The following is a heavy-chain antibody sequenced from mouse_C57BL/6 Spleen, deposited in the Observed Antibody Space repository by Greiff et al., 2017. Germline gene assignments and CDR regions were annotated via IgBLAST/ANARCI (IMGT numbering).Heavy chain of an antibody. CDR1: GYSFTGYY. Sequence: VHVKQSGPELVKPGASVKISCKASGYSFTGYYMNWVKQSPEKSLEWIGEINPSTGGTTYNQKFKAKATLTVDKSSSTAYMQLKSLTSEDSAVYYCARHGAMDYWGQGTSVTVSS. V-gene: IGHV1-42*01. CDR3: ARHGAMDY. CDR2: INPSTGGT. J-gene: IGHJ4*01.